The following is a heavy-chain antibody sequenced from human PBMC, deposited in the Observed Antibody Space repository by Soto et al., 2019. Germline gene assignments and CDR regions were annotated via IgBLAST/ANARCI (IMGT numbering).Heavy chain of an antibody. CDR1: GYTFTSYG. Sequence: GASVKVSCKASGYTFTSYGISWVRQAPGQGLEWMGWISAYNGNTNYAQKLQGRVTMTTDTSTSTAYMELRSLRSDDTAVYYCARVPYSSGWRPYHGMDVWGQGTTVTVSS. V-gene: IGHV1-18*04. D-gene: IGHD6-19*01. CDR2: ISAYNGNT. J-gene: IGHJ6*02. CDR3: ARVPYSSGWRPYHGMDV.